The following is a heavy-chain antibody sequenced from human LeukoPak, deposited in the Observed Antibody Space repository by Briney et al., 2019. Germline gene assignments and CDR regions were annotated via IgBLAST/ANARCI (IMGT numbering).Heavy chain of an antibody. Sequence: SETLSLTCTVSGGSISSGDYYWSWIRQPPGKGLEWIGYIYYSGSTYYNTSLKSRVTISVDTSKNQFSLKLSSVTAADTAVYYCARDYYDSSGYYYIPFDYWGQGTLVTVSS. CDR2: IYYSGST. CDR1: GGSISSGDYY. CDR3: ARDYYDSSGYYYIPFDY. D-gene: IGHD3-22*01. V-gene: IGHV4-30-4*08. J-gene: IGHJ4*02.